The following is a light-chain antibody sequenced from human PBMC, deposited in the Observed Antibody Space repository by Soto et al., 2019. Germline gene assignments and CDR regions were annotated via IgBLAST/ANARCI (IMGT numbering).Light chain of an antibody. J-gene: IGKJ2*01. CDR2: GAS. Sequence: EIVMTQSPATLSVSPGERATLSCRASQSVSSNLAWYQQKPGQAPRLLIYGASTRATDLPGRFSGSGSGTEFTLTISSLQSEDFVVYYCQHYNNWPYTFGQGTKLEIK. CDR3: QHYNNWPYT. V-gene: IGKV3-15*01. CDR1: QSVSSN.